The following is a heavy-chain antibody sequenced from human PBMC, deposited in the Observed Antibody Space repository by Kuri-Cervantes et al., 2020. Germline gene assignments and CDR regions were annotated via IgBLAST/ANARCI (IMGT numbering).Heavy chain of an antibody. CDR3: ARAPADSGYGRWVDH. D-gene: IGHD5-12*01. CDR1: GFTFSGSA. CDR2: IRSRANSYAT. V-gene: IGHV3-73*01. J-gene: IGHJ4*02. Sequence: GESLKISCAASGFTFSGSAMHWVRQASGKGLEWVGRIRSRANSYATAYAASVKGRFTISRDNAKDSLYLQMNSLRADDTAVYYCARAPADSGYGRWVDHWGQGTLVTVSS.